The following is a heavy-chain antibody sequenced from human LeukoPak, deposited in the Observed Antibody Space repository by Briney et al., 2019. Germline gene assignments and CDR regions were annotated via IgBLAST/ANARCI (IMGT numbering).Heavy chain of an antibody. J-gene: IGHJ5*02. D-gene: IGHD3-22*01. Sequence: PSETLSLTCAVYGGSFSGYYWSWIRQPPGKGLEWIGEINHSGSTNYNPPLKSRVTISVDTSKNQFSLKLSSVTAADTAVYYCATHWDYYDSSGYYSWFDPWGQGTLVTVSS. CDR1: GGSFSGYY. CDR2: INHSGST. V-gene: IGHV4-34*01. CDR3: ATHWDYYDSSGYYSWFDP.